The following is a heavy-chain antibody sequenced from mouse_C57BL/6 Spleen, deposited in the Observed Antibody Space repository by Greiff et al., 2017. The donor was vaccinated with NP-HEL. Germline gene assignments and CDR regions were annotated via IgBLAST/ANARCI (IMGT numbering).Heavy chain of an antibody. CDR1: GYTFTSYW. J-gene: IGHJ2*01. D-gene: IGHD2-2*01. Sequence: VKLQQPGAELVKPGASVKMSCKASGYTFTSYWITWVKQRPGQGLEWIGDIYPGSGSTNYNEKFKNKATLTVDTSSSTAYMQLSSLTSEDSAVYYCARGGYDVFDYWGQGTTLTVSS. CDR3: ARGGYDVFDY. V-gene: IGHV1-55*01. CDR2: IYPGSGST.